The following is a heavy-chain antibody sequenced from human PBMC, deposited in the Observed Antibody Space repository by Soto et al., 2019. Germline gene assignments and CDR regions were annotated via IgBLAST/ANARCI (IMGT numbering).Heavy chain of an antibody. V-gene: IGHV5-51*01. CDR3: ARYSQSVGFDY. J-gene: IGHJ4*02. Sequence: PGESLKISCQGSGYDFTTYWIGWVRQMPGKGLEWMGIIYPGDSDTRYSPSFQGQVTISADKSISTAYLQWSSLKASDTAMYYCARYSQSVGFDYWGQGTLVTVSS. D-gene: IGHD5-18*01. CDR1: GYDFTTYW. CDR2: IYPGDSDT.